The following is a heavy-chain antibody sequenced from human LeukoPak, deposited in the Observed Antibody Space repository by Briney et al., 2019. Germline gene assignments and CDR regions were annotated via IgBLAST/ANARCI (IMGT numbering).Heavy chain of an antibody. CDR2: IQEDGSGK. D-gene: IGHD3-16*01. Sequence: GGSLRLSCAASGFTFRNFWMTWVRQAPGKGLEWVAMIQEDGSGKYYVDSVKGRFTISRDNARSLVYLQLDSLRAEDTAVYYCARDAGYYRMDVWGRGTTVTVSS. V-gene: IGHV3-7*01. CDR3: ARDAGYYRMDV. CDR1: GFTFRNFW. J-gene: IGHJ6*03.